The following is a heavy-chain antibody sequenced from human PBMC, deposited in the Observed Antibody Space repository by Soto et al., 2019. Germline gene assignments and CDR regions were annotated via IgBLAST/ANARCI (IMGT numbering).Heavy chain of an antibody. CDR3: ARDEYGGAYDY. V-gene: IGHV3-48*03. CDR2: ISSSGNTI. J-gene: IGHJ4*02. Sequence: EVQLVESGGGLVQPGGSLRLSCAASGFTFSNYNMNWVRQAPGKGLEWVSYISSSGNTIHYADSVKGRFTISRDNAKKSLSLQMNSLRAEDTAVYYCARDEYGGAYDYWGQGTLVTVSS. D-gene: IGHD4-17*01. CDR1: GFTFSNYN.